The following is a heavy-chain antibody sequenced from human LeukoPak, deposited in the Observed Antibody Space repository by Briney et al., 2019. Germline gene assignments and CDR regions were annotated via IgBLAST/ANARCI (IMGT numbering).Heavy chain of an antibody. J-gene: IGHJ4*02. CDR1: GLTFTGYA. Sequence: GGSLRLSCAASGLTFTGYAMCWVRQAPGEGLEWGSGINGNGISTYYADSLKGRFTISRDNSKNTLYLQMNSPRDEDTAVYTCARHLLSSYWYFGNWGQGTLVTVSS. D-gene: IGHD1-26*01. V-gene: IGHV3-23*01. CDR3: ARHLLSSYWYFGN. CDR2: INGNGIST.